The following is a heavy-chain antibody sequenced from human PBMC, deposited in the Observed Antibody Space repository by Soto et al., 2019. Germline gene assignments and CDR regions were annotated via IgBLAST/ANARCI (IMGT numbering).Heavy chain of an antibody. D-gene: IGHD2-2*01. CDR1: GGSISGGGYS. CDR2: IYHSGST. J-gene: IGHJ5*02. V-gene: IGHV4-30-2*01. Sequence: LSLTCAVSGGSISGGGYSWSWIRQPPGKGLEWIGYIYHSGSTYYNPSLKSRVTISVDRSKNQFSLKLSSVTAADTAVYYCARVPDRWGQGTLVTVSS. CDR3: ARVPDR.